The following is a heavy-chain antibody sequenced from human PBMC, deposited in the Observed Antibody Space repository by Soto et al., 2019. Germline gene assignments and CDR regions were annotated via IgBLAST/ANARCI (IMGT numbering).Heavy chain of an antibody. CDR3: ARVYSSSWTPTYFDY. J-gene: IGHJ4*02. CDR2: IFSNDEK. D-gene: IGHD6-13*01. Sequence: SGPTLVNRTETVPLTCTVSGFSLSNARMGVSWIRQPPGKALEWLAHIFSNDEKSYSTSLKSRLTISKDTSKSQVVLTMTNMDPVDTATYYCARVYSSSWTPTYFDYWGQGTLVTVSS. CDR1: GFSLSNARMG. V-gene: IGHV2-26*01.